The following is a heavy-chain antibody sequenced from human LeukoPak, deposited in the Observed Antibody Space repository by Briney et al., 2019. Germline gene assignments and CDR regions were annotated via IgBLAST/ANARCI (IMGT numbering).Heavy chain of an antibody. CDR2: IYYSGST. CDR3: ARVYITIFGVVIPQYFDY. D-gene: IGHD3-3*01. J-gene: IGHJ4*02. V-gene: IGHV4-39*07. CDR1: GGSISSSSYY. Sequence: KASETLSLTCTVSGGSISSSSYYWGWIRQPPGKGLEWIGSIYYSGSTYYNPSLKSRVTISVDTSKNQFSLKLSSVTAADTAVYYCARVYITIFGVVIPQYFDYWGQGTLVTVSS.